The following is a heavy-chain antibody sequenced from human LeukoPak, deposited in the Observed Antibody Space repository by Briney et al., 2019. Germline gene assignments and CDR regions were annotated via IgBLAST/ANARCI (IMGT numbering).Heavy chain of an antibody. CDR3: ARTVSTSGMYYYYHMDV. V-gene: IGHV4-59*01. CDR1: GGPITSYY. Sequence: SETLSLTCTVSGGPITSYYWSWIRQPPGKGLEWIGYIYYSGSTNYNPSLKSRVTISVDTPKNRFSLRLGSVTAADTAMYYCARTVSTSGMYYYYHMDVWGKGTTVTVSS. J-gene: IGHJ6*03. CDR2: IYYSGST. D-gene: IGHD5/OR15-5a*01.